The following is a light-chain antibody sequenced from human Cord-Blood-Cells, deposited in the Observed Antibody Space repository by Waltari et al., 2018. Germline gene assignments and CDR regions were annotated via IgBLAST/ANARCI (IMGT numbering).Light chain of an antibody. CDR1: SSDVGGYNN. CDR2: DVS. J-gene: IGLJ2*01. Sequence: QSALTQPASVSGSPGQSITISCTGTSSDVGGYNNFSWYQQHPGKAPKHRIYDVSNRPSGVSNRFSGSKSGNTASLTISGLQAEDEADYYCSSYTSSSTRVFSGGTKLTVL. V-gene: IGLV2-14*01. CDR3: SSYTSSSTRV.